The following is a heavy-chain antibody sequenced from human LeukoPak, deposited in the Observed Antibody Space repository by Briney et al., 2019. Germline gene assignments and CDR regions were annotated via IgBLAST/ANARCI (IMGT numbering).Heavy chain of an antibody. D-gene: IGHD3-22*01. J-gene: IGHJ4*02. Sequence: GGSLRLSCAASGFTFSSYWMSWVRQAPGKGLEWMANIKQDGSEKYYVGSVKGRFTISRDNAKNSLYLQLNSLRAEDTAVYYCARYSSGFSLEYWGQGTLVTVSS. CDR1: GFTFSSYW. CDR2: IKQDGSEK. CDR3: ARYSSGFSLEY. V-gene: IGHV3-7*01.